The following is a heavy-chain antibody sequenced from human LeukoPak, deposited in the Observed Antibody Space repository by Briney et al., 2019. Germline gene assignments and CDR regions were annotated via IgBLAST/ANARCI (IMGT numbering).Heavy chain of an antibody. D-gene: IGHD6-6*01. CDR3: ARTAFPSSPSLDP. CDR1: GYTFTGYY. J-gene: IGHJ5*02. Sequence: ASVKVSCKASGYTFTGYYMHWVRQAPGQGLEWMGWIYPNSGGTNYAQNFQGRVPMTRDTSISTAYMELSRLRSDDTAIYYCARTAFPSSPSLDPWGQGTLVIVSS. CDR2: IYPNSGGT. V-gene: IGHV1-2*02.